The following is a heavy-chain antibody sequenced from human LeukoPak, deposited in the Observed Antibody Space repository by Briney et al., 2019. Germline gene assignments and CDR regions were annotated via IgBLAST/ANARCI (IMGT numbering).Heavy chain of an antibody. D-gene: IGHD3-3*01. CDR1: GGTFTSYA. CDR3: ASQVLRFSKEGMDV. J-gene: IGHJ6*02. V-gene: IGHV1-69*13. CDR2: IIPIFGTA. Sequence: SVKVSCKASGGTFTSYAISWVRQAPGQGLEWMGGIIPIFGTANYAQKFQGRVTITADESTSTAYMELSSLRSEDTAVYYCASQVLRFSKEGMDVWGQGTKVTVSS.